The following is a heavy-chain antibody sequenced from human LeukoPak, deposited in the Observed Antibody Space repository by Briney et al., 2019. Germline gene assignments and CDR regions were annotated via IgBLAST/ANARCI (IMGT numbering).Heavy chain of an antibody. Sequence: GASVKVSCKASGYTFTGYYMHWVRQAPGQGLEWMGWINPNSGGTNYAQKFQGRVTMTRDTSISTAYMELSRLRSDDTAVYYCARERRWAQSSSVSGAFDIWGQGTMVTVSS. J-gene: IGHJ3*02. CDR3: ARERRWAQSSSVSGAFDI. V-gene: IGHV1-2*02. CDR2: INPNSGGT. D-gene: IGHD6-6*01. CDR1: GYTFTGYY.